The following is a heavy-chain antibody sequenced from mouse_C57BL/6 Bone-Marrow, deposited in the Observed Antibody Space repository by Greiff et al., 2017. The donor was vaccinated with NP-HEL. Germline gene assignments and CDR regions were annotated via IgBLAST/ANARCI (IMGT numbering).Heavy chain of an antibody. CDR1: GYTFTDYN. V-gene: IGHV1-22*01. CDR3: ARPFYYAPWFAY. CDR2: INPNNGGT. Sequence: EVQLVESGPELVKPGASVKMSCKASGYTFTDYNMPWVKQSHGKSLEWLGYINPNNGGTSYNQKFKGKATLTVNKSSSTAYMELRSLTSEDSAVYYCARPFYYAPWFAYWGQGTLVTVSA. D-gene: IGHD2-1*01. J-gene: IGHJ3*01.